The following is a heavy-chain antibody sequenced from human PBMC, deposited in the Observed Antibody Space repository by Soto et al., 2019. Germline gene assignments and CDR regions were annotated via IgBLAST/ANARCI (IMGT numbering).Heavy chain of an antibody. Sequence: GESLKLSCNGSGYSFSNYWIGWVRQMPGKGLEWMGIIYAGDSDTRYSPSFQGQVTISADKSNSTAYLQWSSLKASDTAMYYCARHGGESWIQLQTDYYGMDVWGQGTTVTGPS. J-gene: IGHJ6*02. CDR3: ARHGGESWIQLQTDYYGMDV. CDR2: IYAGDSDT. D-gene: IGHD5-18*01. CDR1: GYSFSNYW. V-gene: IGHV5-51*01.